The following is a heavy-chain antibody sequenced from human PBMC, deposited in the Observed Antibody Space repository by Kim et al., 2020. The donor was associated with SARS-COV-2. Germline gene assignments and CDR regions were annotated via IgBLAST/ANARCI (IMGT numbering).Heavy chain of an antibody. CDR1: GGSISSSY. D-gene: IGHD1-7*01. J-gene: IGHJ4*02. V-gene: IGHV4-59*13. Sequence: SETLSLTCTVSGGSISSSYWSWIRQPPGKGLEWIAYIYYNGSPNYNPSLKSRVTISLDTSKKQFSLKLASVTAADTAVYYCAGGWELPTLGYWGQGTLVTVSS. CDR2: IYYNGSP. CDR3: AGGWELPTLGY.